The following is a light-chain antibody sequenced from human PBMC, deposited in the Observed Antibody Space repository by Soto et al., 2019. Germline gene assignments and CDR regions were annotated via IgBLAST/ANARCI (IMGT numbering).Light chain of an antibody. J-gene: IGKJ4*01. CDR1: QSVSSR. CDR3: KQGCDSPT. CDR2: GAY. V-gene: IGKV3D-20*02. Sequence: ILFNRSPCTXSLKNKERAPIPCGASQSVSSRLAWYQQKPGKXQXXXTCGAYSRANGIPERFSGSGYGIDFNLKISSLESEGSAGYYCKQGCDSPTFCGGTKV.